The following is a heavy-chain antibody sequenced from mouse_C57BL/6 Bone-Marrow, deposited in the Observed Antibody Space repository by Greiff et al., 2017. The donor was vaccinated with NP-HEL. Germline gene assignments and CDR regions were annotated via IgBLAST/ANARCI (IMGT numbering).Heavy chain of an antibody. Sequence: EVQLQQSGPGLVKPSQSLSLTCSVTGYSITSGYYWNWIRQFPGNKLEWMGYISYDGSNNYNPSLKNRIPITRDTSKNQFFLKLNSVTTEDTATYYCARGEPWAGYFDYWGQGTTLTVSS. CDR2: ISYDGSN. V-gene: IGHV3-6*01. J-gene: IGHJ2*01. CDR1: GYSITSGYY. CDR3: ARGEPWAGYFDY.